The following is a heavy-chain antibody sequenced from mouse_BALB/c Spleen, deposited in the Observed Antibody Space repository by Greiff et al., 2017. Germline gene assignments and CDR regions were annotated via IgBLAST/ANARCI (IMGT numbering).Heavy chain of an antibody. V-gene: IGHV1-7*01. J-gene: IGHJ4*01. CDR2: INPSTGYT. Sequence: VQLQQSGAELAKPGASVKMSCKASGYTFTSYWMHWVKQRPGQGLEWIGYINPSTGYTEYNQKFKDKATLTADKSSSTAYMQLSSLTSEDSAVYYCARSGIYDGYYGAMDYWGQGTSVTVSS. CDR1: GYTFTSYW. D-gene: IGHD2-3*01. CDR3: ARSGIYDGYYGAMDY.